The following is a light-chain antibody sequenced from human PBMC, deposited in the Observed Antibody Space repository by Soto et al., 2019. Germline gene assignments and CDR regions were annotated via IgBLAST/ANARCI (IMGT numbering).Light chain of an antibody. CDR2: DNS. J-gene: IGLJ1*01. V-gene: IGLV3-21*02. CDR1: DIGSKS. CDR3: QVWDDNSDHHV. Sequence: SYDPRQLSSASVAPGQTARISCGDNDIGSKSVHGYQQKPGQAPVVVVYDNSERPSGIPERFSGSNSGNTATLTISRVEAGDEADYYCQVWDDNSDHHVFGTGTKVTVL.